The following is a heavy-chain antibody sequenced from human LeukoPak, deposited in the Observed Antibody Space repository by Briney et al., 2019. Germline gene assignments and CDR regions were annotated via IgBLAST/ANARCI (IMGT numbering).Heavy chain of an antibody. CDR1: GFTFDDYG. V-gene: IGHV3-20*04. J-gene: IGHJ4*01. CDR2: INWNGRNV. Sequence: GGSLRLSCATSGFTFDDYGMNWVRQAPGKGREWVSNINWNGRNVDYADSVKGRFTISRDKAKNSLHLQMNSLRAEDTAVYYCARELPREVTLDYWGQGTLVTVSP. CDR3: ARELPREVTLDY. D-gene: IGHD2-21*02.